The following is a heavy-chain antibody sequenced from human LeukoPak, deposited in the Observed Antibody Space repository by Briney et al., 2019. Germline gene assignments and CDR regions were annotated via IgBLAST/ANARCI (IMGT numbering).Heavy chain of an antibody. CDR3: ARVSAINAFDI. CDR1: GGSISSYY. J-gene: IGHJ3*02. Sequence: PSETLSLPCTVSGGSISSYYWSWIRQPAGKGLEWIGRIYSSGSTNYNPSLKSRVTMSVDTSKNQFSLKLSSVTAADTAIYYCARVSAINAFDIWGQGTMVTVSS. CDR2: IYSSGST. V-gene: IGHV4-4*07.